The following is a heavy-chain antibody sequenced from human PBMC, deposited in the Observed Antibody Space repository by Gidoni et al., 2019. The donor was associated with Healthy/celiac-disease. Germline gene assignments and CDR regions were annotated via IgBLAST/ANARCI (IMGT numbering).Heavy chain of an antibody. V-gene: IGHV4-30-4*01. CDR3: ARGRGRDGPGKKNWFDP. CDR2: IYYSGST. Sequence: QVHLQESGPGLVKPAQTLSLTCTVSGGPISSGYSYWSWIRQPPGKGLEWIGYIYYSGSTYYNPSLKSRVTISVDTSKNQFSLKLSSVTAADTAVYYCARGRGRDGPGKKNWFDPWGQGTLVTVSS. CDR1: GGPISSGYSY. J-gene: IGHJ5*02.